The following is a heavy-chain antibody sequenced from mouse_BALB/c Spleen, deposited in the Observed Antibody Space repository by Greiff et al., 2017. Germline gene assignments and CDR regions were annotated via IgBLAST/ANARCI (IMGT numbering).Heavy chain of an antibody. J-gene: IGHJ4*01. V-gene: IGHV2-6-7*01. D-gene: IGHD2-10*01. CDR3: AREAYYGNHYAMDY. Sequence: QVHVKQSGPGLVAPSQSLSITCTVSGFSLTGYGVNWVRQPPGKGLEWLGMIWGDGSTDYNSALKSRLSISKDNSKSQVFLKMNSLQTDDTARYYCAREAYYGNHYAMDYWGQGTSVTVSS. CDR2: IWGDGST. CDR1: GFSLTGYG.